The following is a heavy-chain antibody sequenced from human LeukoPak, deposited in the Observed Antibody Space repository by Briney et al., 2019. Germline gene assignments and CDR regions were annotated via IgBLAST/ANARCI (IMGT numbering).Heavy chain of an antibody. Sequence: ASVKVSCKASGYTFTSYDINWVRQATGQGLEWMGWMNPNSGNTGYAQKFQGRVTITRNTPISTAYMELSSLRSEDTAVYYCARVFTAARGLENWFDPWGQGTLVTVSS. V-gene: IGHV1-8*03. J-gene: IGHJ5*02. CDR1: GYTFTSYD. CDR3: ARVFTAARGLENWFDP. D-gene: IGHD6-6*01. CDR2: MNPNSGNT.